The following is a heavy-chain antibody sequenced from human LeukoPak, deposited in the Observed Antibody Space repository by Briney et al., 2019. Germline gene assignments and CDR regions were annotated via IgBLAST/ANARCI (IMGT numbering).Heavy chain of an antibody. CDR2: INPNSGGT. D-gene: IGHD6-19*01. Sequence: GASVKVSCKVSGYTFTDYYMHWVQQAPGQGLEWMGRINPNSGGTSSARKFQGRVTVTRDTSISTVYMELSRLTSDDTAVYYCARSPSGWYGDYWGQGTLVTVSS. CDR3: ARSPSGWYGDY. J-gene: IGHJ4*02. CDR1: GYTFTDYY. V-gene: IGHV1-2*06.